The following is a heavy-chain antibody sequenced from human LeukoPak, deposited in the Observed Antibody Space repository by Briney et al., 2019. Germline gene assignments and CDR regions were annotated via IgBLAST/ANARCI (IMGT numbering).Heavy chain of an antibody. J-gene: IGHJ4*02. V-gene: IGHV4-39*07. CDR1: GGSISSFSYY. D-gene: IGHD6-13*01. CDR2: IYYSGST. CDR3: ARDLGSSWFEPLDY. Sequence: SETLSLTCTVSGGSISSFSYYWGWIRQPPGKGLGWIGSIYYSGSTYYNPSLKSRVTISVDTSKNQFSLKLTSATAADTAVYYCARDLGSSWFEPLDYWGQGILVIVSS.